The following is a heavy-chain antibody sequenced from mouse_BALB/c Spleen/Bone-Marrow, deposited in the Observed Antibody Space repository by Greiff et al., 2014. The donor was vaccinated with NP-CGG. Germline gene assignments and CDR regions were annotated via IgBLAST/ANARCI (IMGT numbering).Heavy chain of an antibody. V-gene: IGHV5-17*02. CDR1: GFTFSNFG. CDR2: ISSGSSTI. J-gene: IGHJ2*01. D-gene: IGHD4-1*01. CDR3: ARSWGHFDY. Sequence: DVMLVESGGGLVQPGGSRKLSCAASGFTFSNFGMHWVRQAPEKGLEWVAYISSGSSTIYYADTVKGRFTISRDNPKNTLFLQMTSLRSEDTAMYYCARSWGHFDYWGQGTTLTVSS.